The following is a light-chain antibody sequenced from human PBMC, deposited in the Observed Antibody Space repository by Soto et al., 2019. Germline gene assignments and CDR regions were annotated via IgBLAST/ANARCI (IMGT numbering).Light chain of an antibody. V-gene: IGLV2-8*01. CDR2: EVT. J-gene: IGLJ3*02. Sequence: QSALTQPPSASGSPGQSVTISCTGTSSDVGAYNYASWYQQHAGKAPKLVIYEVTKRPSGVPDRFSGSKSANTASLTVSGLQAEDEADYYCSSFASSNTWVFGGGTKVTVL. CDR1: SSDVGAYNY. CDR3: SSFASSNTWV.